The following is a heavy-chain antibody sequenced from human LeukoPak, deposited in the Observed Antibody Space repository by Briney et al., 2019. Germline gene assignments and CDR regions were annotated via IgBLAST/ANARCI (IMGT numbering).Heavy chain of an antibody. CDR3: ASEAYYYDSSGYYKY. Sequence: SETLSLTCTVSGDSISIHWSWIRQPAGKGLEWIVRIYNSGSTNYNPSLKRRVTMSVDTSKNQFSLKLSSVTAADTAVYYCASEAYYYDSSGYYKYWGQGTLVTVSS. CDR2: IYNSGST. D-gene: IGHD3-22*01. J-gene: IGHJ4*02. V-gene: IGHV4-4*07. CDR1: GDSISIH.